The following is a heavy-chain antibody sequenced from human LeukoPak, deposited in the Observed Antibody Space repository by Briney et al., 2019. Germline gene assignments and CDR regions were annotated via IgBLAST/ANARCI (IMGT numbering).Heavy chain of an antibody. D-gene: IGHD3-10*01. CDR2: ISWDGGST. CDR1: GFTFDDYA. Sequence: GGSLRLSCAASGFTFDDYAMHWVRQAPGKGLEWVSLISWDGGSTYYADSVKSRFTISRDNSKNSLYLQMNSLRAEDTALYYCAKGALWFGEAVDYWGQGTLVTVSS. J-gene: IGHJ4*02. V-gene: IGHV3-43D*04. CDR3: AKGALWFGEAVDY.